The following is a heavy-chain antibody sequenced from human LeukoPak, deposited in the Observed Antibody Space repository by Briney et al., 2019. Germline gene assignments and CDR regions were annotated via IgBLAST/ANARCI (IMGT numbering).Heavy chain of an antibody. D-gene: IGHD1-26*01. CDR2: IWYDGSNK. CDR1: GFTFSSYG. V-gene: IGHV3-33*06. J-gene: IGHJ4*02. CDR3: AKGNGVGATDY. Sequence: GGSLRLSCAASGFTFSSYGMHWVRQAPGKGLEWVAVIWYDGSNKYYADSVKGRFTISRDNSKNTLYLQMNSLRAEDTAVYYCAKGNGVGATDYWGQGTLVTVSS.